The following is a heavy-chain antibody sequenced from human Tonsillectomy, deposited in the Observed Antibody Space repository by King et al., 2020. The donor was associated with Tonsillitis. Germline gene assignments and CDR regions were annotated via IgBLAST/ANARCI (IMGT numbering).Heavy chain of an antibody. CDR3: ARYGGGSFDY. J-gene: IGHJ4*02. D-gene: IGHD3-10*01. CDR1: GFTFSGYD. Sequence: VQLVESGGGLVKPGGSLRLSCAASGFTFSGYDLNWVRRAPGKGLEWVSSIDSSSSHIYYADSVKGRFTISRDNAKNSLYLQMNSLRGEDTAVYYCARYGGGSFDYWGQGTLVTVPS. V-gene: IGHV3-21*01. CDR2: IDSSSSHI.